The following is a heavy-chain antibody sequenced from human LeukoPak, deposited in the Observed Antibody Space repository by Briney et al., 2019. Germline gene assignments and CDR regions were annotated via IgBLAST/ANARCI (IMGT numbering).Heavy chain of an antibody. J-gene: IGHJ5*02. CDR2: IVVGSGKT. Sequence: SVKVSCKTSGLTFNRSVMQWVRQARGQRLEWIGWIVVGSGKTNYAQKFQERVTITRDMFTSTAYTELSSLRSEDTAVYYCATADFWSGYSSWFDPWGQGTLVTVSS. D-gene: IGHD3-3*01. CDR1: GLTFNRSV. CDR3: ATADFWSGYSSWFDP. V-gene: IGHV1-58*02.